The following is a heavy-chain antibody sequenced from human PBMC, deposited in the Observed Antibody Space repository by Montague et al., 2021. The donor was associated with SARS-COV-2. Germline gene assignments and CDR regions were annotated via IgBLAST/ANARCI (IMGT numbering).Heavy chain of an antibody. Sequence: SETLSLTCAVSGGSINTNNWWTWVRQPPGEGLEWIGQILHSGITNYNPSLESRVTISVDKSKNQFSLRLSSVTAADTAVYYCARTWRFGQSYGLDIWGQGTMVTVSS. J-gene: IGHJ3*02. CDR3: ARTWRFGQSYGLDI. CDR1: GGSINTNNW. V-gene: IGHV4-4*02. D-gene: IGHD3-16*01. CDR2: ILHSGIT.